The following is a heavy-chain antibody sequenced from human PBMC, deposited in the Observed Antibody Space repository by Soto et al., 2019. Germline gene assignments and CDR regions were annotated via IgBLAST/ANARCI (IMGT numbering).Heavy chain of an antibody. CDR2: MFYVGAT. CDR1: GGSISSGDYY. V-gene: IGHV4-30-4*01. CDR3: ARVVRFCSRPTCRGRNWFDP. J-gene: IGHJ5*02. Sequence: QVQLQEPGPGLVEPSQTLSLTCSVFGGSISSGDYYWSWIRQPPGKGLEWIGYMFYVGATYYNPSLKSRVTISVDTSKNQFSLKLNSVTAADTAVYHCARVVRFCSRPTCRGRNWFDPWGQGTPFTVPS. D-gene: IGHD2-2*01.